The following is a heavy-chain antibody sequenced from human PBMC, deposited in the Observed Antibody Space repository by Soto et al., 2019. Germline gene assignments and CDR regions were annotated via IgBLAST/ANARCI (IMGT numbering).Heavy chain of an antibody. CDR1: GFTFSNAW. V-gene: IGHV3-15*01. J-gene: IGHJ4*02. Sequence: EVQLVESGGGLVKPGGSLRLSCAASGFTFSNAWMSWVRQAPGKGLEWVGRIKSRADGGTADHAAPVKDRFAISRDDSKNTLYLQMNSLKTEDTAVYYCATLGGNLGAFDYWGQGTLVTVSS. CDR2: IKSRADGGTA. D-gene: IGHD3-16*01. CDR3: ATLGGNLGAFDY.